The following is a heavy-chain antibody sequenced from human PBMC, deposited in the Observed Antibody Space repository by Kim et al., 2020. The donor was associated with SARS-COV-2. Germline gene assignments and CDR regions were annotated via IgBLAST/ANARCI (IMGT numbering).Heavy chain of an antibody. V-gene: IGHV4-59*01. CDR2: IYYTGRT. CDR3: TRSLYSSKWYGSVWFDP. D-gene: IGHD6-13*01. Sequence: SAPLSLPFPFSFFSLFKSYWICIRQSPGKGLEWIGYIYYTGRTNYNASLKSRVTMSLDTSKDQFSLKLTSVTAADTAVYYCTRSLYSSKWYGSVWFDPWGPGTLVTVSS. J-gene: IGHJ5*01. CDR1: FFSLFKSY.